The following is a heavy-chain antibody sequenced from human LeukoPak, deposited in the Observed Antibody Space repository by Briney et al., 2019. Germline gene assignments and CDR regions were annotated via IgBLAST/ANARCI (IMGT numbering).Heavy chain of an antibody. J-gene: IGHJ6*03. Sequence: SVKVSCKASGGTFSSYAISWVRQAPGQGLEWMGGIIPIFGTANYAQKFQGRVTITTDESTSTAYMELSSLRSEDTAVYYCARSGAVAIDYYYYMDVWGKGTTVTVSS. CDR1: GGTFSSYA. CDR2: IIPIFGTA. V-gene: IGHV1-69*05. D-gene: IGHD2-2*02. CDR3: ARSGAVAIDYYYYMDV.